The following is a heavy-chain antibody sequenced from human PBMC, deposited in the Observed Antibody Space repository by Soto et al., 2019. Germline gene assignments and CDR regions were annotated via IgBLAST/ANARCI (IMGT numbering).Heavy chain of an antibody. Sequence: PSETLSLTCTVSGDSISSGDYYWSWIRQPPGKGLQWIGYIYYSGSTYYNPSLESRVSLSVDTSKNQFSLNLSSVTAADTAVYYCARGCPYDFWSGAPVFNWFDPWGQGTLVTVSS. D-gene: IGHD3-3*01. CDR1: GDSISSGDYY. CDR2: IYYSGST. CDR3: ARGCPYDFWSGAPVFNWFDP. J-gene: IGHJ5*01. V-gene: IGHV4-30-4*01.